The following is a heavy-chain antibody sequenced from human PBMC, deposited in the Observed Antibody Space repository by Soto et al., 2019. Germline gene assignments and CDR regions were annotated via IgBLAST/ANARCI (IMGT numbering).Heavy chain of an antibody. V-gene: IGHV3-15*01. CDR2: IKSKTDGGTT. J-gene: IGHJ6*02. CDR3: TNGGAESGEYYYYYVMDV. D-gene: IGHD6-19*01. Sequence: PGGSLRLSCAASGFTFSNAWMSWVRQAPGKGLEWVGRIKSKTDGGTTDYAAPVKGRFTISRDDSKNTLYLQMNSLKTEDTAVYYCTNGGAESGEYYYYYVMDVWGQGTTVTISS. CDR1: GFTFSNAW.